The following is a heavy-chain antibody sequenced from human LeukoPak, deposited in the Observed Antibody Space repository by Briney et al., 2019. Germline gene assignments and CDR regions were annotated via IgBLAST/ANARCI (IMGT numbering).Heavy chain of an antibody. J-gene: IGHJ6*04. CDR1: GFSFSRYG. V-gene: IGHV3-7*01. D-gene: IGHD5-18*01. CDR3: ARVPEYSYGTYYYYGMDV. Sequence: GGSLRLSCAASGFSFSRYGMKWVRQAPGKGLEWVANIKRDGSEKYYVDSVKGRFTISRDNAKNSLYLQMNSLRAEDTAVYYCARVPEYSYGTYYYYGMDVWGKGTTVTVSS. CDR2: IKRDGSEK.